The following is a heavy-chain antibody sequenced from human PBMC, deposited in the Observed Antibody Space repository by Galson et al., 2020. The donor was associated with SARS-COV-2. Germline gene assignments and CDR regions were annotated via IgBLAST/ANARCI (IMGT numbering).Heavy chain of an antibody. D-gene: IGHD6-19*01. CDR1: GFTFSSYA. CDR3: AREAPGYSSGWYPSDY. CDR2: ISYDGSNK. J-gene: IGHJ4*02. V-gene: IGHV3-30*04. Sequence: GGSLRLSCAASGFTFSSYAMHWVRQAPGKGLEWVAVISYDGSNKYYADSVKGRFTISRDNSKNTLYLQMNSLRAEDTAVYYCAREAPGYSSGWYPSDYWGQGTLVTVSS.